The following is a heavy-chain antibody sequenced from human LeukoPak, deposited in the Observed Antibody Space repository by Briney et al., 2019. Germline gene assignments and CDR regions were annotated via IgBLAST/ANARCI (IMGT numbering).Heavy chain of an antibody. CDR3: ARLGQDPYYYYGMDV. CDR1: GGSISSYY. Sequence: KPSETRSLTCTVSGGSISSYYWSWIRQPPGKGLEWIGYIYYSGSTNYNPSLKSRVTISVDTSKNQFSLKLSSVTAADTAVYYCARLGQDPYYYYGMDVWGQGTTVTVSS. CDR2: IYYSGST. V-gene: IGHV4-59*08. J-gene: IGHJ6*02.